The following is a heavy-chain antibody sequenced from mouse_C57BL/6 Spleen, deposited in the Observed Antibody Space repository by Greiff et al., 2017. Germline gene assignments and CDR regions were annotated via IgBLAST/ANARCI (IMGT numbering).Heavy chain of an antibody. CDR3: ARQRENWYFDV. V-gene: IGHV5-6*01. J-gene: IGHJ1*03. Sequence: EVHLVESGGDLVKPGGSLKLSCAASGFTFSSYGMSWVRQTPDKRLEWVATISSGGSYTYYPDSVKGRFTISRDNAKNTLYLQMSSLKSEDTAMYYCARQRENWYFDVWGTGTTVTVSS. CDR2: ISSGGSYT. CDR1: GFTFSSYG.